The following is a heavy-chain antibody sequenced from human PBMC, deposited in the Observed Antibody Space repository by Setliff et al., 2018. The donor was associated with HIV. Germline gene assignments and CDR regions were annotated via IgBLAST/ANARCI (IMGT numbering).Heavy chain of an antibody. J-gene: IGHJ4*02. Sequence: PGGSLRLSCAASGFTFNNYVMSWVRQAPGKGLAWVSAINTVSSTYYADSVKGRFTISRDNSKNTLFLQMNSLRAEDTAVYYCARGEPTILVVPAAFFDYWGQGTLVTVSS. V-gene: IGHV3-23*01. CDR3: ARGEPTILVVPAAFFDY. CDR1: GFTFNNYV. D-gene: IGHD2-2*01. CDR2: INTVSST.